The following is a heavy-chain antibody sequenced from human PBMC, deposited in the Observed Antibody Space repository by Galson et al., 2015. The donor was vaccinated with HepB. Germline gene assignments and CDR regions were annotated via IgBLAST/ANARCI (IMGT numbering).Heavy chain of an antibody. CDR3: ASRRLPSDAFDV. V-gene: IGHV3-66*01. Sequence: SLRLSCAASGIMVRNTEMNWVRQAPGKGLEWVSEINTGDSTYYADSARGRFDISKDTSENTLYLEMNSLRAEDTALYYCASRRLPSDAFDVWGQGTMVTVSS. CDR2: INTGDST. J-gene: IGHJ3*01. CDR1: GIMVRNTE.